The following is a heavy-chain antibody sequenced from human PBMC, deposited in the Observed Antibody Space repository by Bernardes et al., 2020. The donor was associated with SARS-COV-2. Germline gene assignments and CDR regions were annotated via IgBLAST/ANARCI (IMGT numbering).Heavy chain of an antibody. CDR1: GLTFSRSS. V-gene: IGHV3-21*01. D-gene: IGHD3-16*02. Sequence: GGSLRLSCAASGLTFSRSSMNWVRQAPGKGLEWVSSISASSSYTYYADSVKGRFTISRDNSKNTLYLQMNSLRAEDTAVYYCARDGIVYGMDVWGQGTTVTVSS. CDR2: ISASSSYT. J-gene: IGHJ6*02. CDR3: ARDGIVYGMDV.